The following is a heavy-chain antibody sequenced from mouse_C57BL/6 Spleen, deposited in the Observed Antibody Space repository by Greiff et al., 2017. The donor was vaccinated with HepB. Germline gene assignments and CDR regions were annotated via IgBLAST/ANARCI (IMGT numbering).Heavy chain of an antibody. CDR1: GYTFTDYN. CDR3: ARGAQADYYAMDY. V-gene: IGHV1-18*01. D-gene: IGHD3-2*02. CDR2: INPNNGGT. J-gene: IGHJ4*01. Sequence: VQLQQSGPELVKPGASVKIPCKASGYTFTDYNMDWVKQSHGKSLEWIGDINPNNGGTIYNQKFKGKATLTVDKSSSTAYMELRSLTSEDTAVYYCARGAQADYYAMDYWGQGTSVTVSS.